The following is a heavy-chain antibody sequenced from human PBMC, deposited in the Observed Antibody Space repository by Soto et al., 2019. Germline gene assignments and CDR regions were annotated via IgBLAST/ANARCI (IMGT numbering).Heavy chain of an antibody. CDR1: NGSISGFY. Sequence: RSLTCSVSNGSISGFYWTWIRQPPGKILEWIGYIHYSGRTDYNPSLTSRATMSVDTSKNQFSLNLKSITAADTAVYYCVRVGVGIGNHFDSWGRGTLVTVYS. CDR2: IHYSGRT. V-gene: IGHV4-59*12. J-gene: IGHJ4*02. D-gene: IGHD1-26*01. CDR3: VRVGVGIGNHFDS.